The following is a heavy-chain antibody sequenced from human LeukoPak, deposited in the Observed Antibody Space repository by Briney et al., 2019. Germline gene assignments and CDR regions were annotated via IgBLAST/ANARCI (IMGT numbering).Heavy chain of an antibody. J-gene: IGHJ4*02. D-gene: IGHD1-1*01. CDR1: GSTFSTYG. CDR2: ITGSGGST. CDR3: ARDQLGAVLYFDY. V-gene: IGHV3-23*01. Sequence: GGSLRLSCAASGSTFSTYGMSWVRQAPGKGLEWVSAITGSGGSTYYADSVKGRFTISRDNSKNTLYLQINSLRVEDTAVYYCARDQLGAVLYFDYWGQGTLVTVSS.